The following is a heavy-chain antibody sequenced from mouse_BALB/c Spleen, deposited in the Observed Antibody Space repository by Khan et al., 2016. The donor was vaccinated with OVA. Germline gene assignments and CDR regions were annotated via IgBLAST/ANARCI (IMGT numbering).Heavy chain of an antibody. CDR1: GFTFSSYA. Sequence: EVELVESGGGLVKPGGSLKLSCAASGFTFSSYAVSWIRQTPEKRLEWVASINSGGSTYYPDSVKGRFTISRDDARNILSLQMSILRSEDTAMYYCTRLMDYWGQGTSVTVSS. V-gene: IGHV5-6-5*01. CDR2: INSGGST. J-gene: IGHJ4*01. CDR3: TRLMDY.